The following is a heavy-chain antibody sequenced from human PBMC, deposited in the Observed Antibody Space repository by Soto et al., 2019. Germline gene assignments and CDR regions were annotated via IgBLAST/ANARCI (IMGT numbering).Heavy chain of an antibody. D-gene: IGHD3-22*01. CDR1: GCSISSYY. CDR2: IYYTGST. J-gene: IGHJ4*02. CDR3: ASYDSSGNFDY. Sequence: PSETLSLACTVSGCSISSYYWSWIRQPLGKGLEWIGYIYYTGSTNYNPSLKSRVTISADKSKNQFSLRLSSVTAADTAVYYCASYDSSGNFDYWGQGTLVTVSS. V-gene: IGHV4-59*01.